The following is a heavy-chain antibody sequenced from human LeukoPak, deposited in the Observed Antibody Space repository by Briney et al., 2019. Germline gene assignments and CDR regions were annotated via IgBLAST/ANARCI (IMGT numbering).Heavy chain of an antibody. CDR1: GYTFTSYD. CDR3: ARAQSWASSSWYAVWFDP. CDR2: IIPIFGTA. J-gene: IGHJ5*02. D-gene: IGHD6-13*01. V-gene: IGHV1-69*05. Sequence: GASVKVSCKASGYTFTSYDINWVRQAPGQGLEWMGGIIPIFGTANYAQKFQGRVTITTDESTSTAYMELSSLRSEDTAVYYCARAQSWASSSWYAVWFDPWGQGTLVTVSS.